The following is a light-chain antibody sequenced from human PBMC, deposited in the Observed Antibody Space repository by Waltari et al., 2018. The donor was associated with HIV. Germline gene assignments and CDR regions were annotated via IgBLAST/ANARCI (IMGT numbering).Light chain of an antibody. CDR3: QQRSDSPPST. Sequence: EIVLTQSPATLSLSPGETATLSCRASQSVGGYLAWYQQKPGRAPRLLIYDASNRATGIPARFSGSGSGTDFTLTISSLGPEDFAVYYCQQRSDSPPSTFGGGTKVEI. J-gene: IGKJ4*01. CDR1: QSVGGY. V-gene: IGKV3-11*01. CDR2: DAS.